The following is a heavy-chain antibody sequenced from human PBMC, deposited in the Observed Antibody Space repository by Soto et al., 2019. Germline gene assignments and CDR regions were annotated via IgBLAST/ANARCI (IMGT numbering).Heavy chain of an antibody. D-gene: IGHD3-10*01. V-gene: IGHV4-39*01. CDR2: IYYSGST. CDR1: GGSISSSSYY. CDR3: ARHVNYYGSGVYDY. J-gene: IGHJ4*02. Sequence: QLQLQESGPGLVKPSETLSLTCTVSGGSISSSSYYWGWIRQPPGKGLEWIGSIYYSGSTYYNPSLKSRVTISVDTSKNQFSLKLSSVTAADTAVYYCARHVNYYGSGVYDYWGQGTLVTVSS.